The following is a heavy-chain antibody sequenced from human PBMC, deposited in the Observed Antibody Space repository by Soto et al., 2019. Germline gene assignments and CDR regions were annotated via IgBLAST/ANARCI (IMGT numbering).Heavy chain of an antibody. J-gene: IGHJ6*02. CDR1: GFTFSSYG. Sequence: GGSLRLSCAASGFTFSSYGMHWVRQAPGKGLEWVAVIWYDGSNKYYADSVKGRFTISRDNSKNTLYLQMNSLRAEVTAVYYCARESYYGSGSLRSYYYYGMDVWGQGTTVTVSS. D-gene: IGHD3-10*01. CDR2: IWYDGSNK. V-gene: IGHV3-33*01. CDR3: ARESYYGSGSLRSYYYYGMDV.